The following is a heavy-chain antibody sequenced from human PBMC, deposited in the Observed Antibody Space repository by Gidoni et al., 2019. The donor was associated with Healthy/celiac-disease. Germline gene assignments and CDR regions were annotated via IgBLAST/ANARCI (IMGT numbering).Heavy chain of an antibody. J-gene: IGHJ4*02. Sequence: QVQLVQSGAEVKKPGASVKVSCKASGYTFTSYAMHWVRQAPGQRLEWMGWINAGNGNTKYSQKFQGRVTITRDTSASTAYMELSSLRSEDTAVYYCARVVYRGSTRGYFDYWGQGTLVTVSS. D-gene: IGHD1-26*01. CDR3: ARVVYRGSTRGYFDY. V-gene: IGHV1-3*01. CDR2: INAGNGNT. CDR1: GYTFTSYA.